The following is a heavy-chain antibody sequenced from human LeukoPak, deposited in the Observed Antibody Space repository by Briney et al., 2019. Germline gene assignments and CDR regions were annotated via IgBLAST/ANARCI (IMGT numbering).Heavy chain of an antibody. CDR3: ATEKESGYGAFDI. CDR2: ISSNGGDK. Sequence: PGGSLRLSCAASGFTLSSFAMHWVRQAPGKGLEWVADISSNGGDKYYADSVRGRFTISRDISENTLYLQMNSLRAEDTAVYYCATEKESGYGAFDIWGQGTMVTVSS. V-gene: IGHV3-30*04. J-gene: IGHJ3*02. D-gene: IGHD5-12*01. CDR1: GFTLSSFA.